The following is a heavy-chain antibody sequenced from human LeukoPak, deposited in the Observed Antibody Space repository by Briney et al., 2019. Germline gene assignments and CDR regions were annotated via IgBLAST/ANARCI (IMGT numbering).Heavy chain of an antibody. CDR1: GDSITYFY. Sequence: SETLSLTCSVSGDSITYFYWSWIRQAAGKGLEWIGRISSSGSTDYNASLKSRVTMSVDTSKNQLSLKLTSVTAADTAVYYCARDHGEEGDYSFDYWGQGTLVTVSS. D-gene: IGHD3-10*01. CDR2: ISSSGST. V-gene: IGHV4-4*07. CDR3: ARDHGEEGDYSFDY. J-gene: IGHJ4*02.